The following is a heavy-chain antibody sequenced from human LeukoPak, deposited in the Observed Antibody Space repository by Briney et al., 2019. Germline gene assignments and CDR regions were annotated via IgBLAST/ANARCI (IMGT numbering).Heavy chain of an antibody. J-gene: IGHJ4*02. CDR3: AKDKGSSSWNGGYFDY. CDR1: GFTFSSYA. Sequence: GGSLRLSCAASGFTFSSYAMSWVRQAPGKGLEWVSAISGSGGSTYYADSAKGRFTISRDNSKNTLYLQMNSLRAEDTAVYYCAKDKGSSSWNGGYFDYWGQGTLVTVSS. D-gene: IGHD6-13*01. CDR2: ISGSGGST. V-gene: IGHV3-23*01.